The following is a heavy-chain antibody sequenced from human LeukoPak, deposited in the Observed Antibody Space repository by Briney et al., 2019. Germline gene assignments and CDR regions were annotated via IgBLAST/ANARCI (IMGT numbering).Heavy chain of an antibody. CDR2: INQYGGEK. CDR3: ARGADYYDSSGPTFDY. J-gene: IGHJ4*02. CDR1: GFTFSSYS. D-gene: IGHD3-22*01. Sequence: GGSLRLSCAVSGFTFSSYSMTWVRQAPGRGLEWVANINQYGGEKYYVDTVKGRFSISKDNAKHSLYLEMNSLGAEDTAVYYCARGADYYDSSGPTFDYWGQGTLVTVSS. V-gene: IGHV3-7*01.